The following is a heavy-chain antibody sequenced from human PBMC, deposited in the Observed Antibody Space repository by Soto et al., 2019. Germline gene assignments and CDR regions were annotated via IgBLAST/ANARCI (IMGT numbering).Heavy chain of an antibody. V-gene: IGHV3-7*01. Sequence: PGGSLRLSCAASWMTWVRQAPGKGLEWVARIKPDESEKKYADSVKGRFSISRDNAKNSMYLQMDSLRGEDTAVYYCVRGGSNYASWGQGTLVTVSS. CDR3: VRGGSNYAS. CDR1: W. J-gene: IGHJ5*02. CDR2: IKPDESEK. D-gene: IGHD4-4*01.